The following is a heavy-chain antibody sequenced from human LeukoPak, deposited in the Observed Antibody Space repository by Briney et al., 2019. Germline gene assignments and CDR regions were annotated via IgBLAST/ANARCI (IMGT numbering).Heavy chain of an antibody. CDR1: NGSINSYY. D-gene: IGHD3-9*01. Sequence: SETLSLTCTVSNGSINSYYWSWIRQPPGKELEWIGHLYYSGSTNYNPSLKSRVTISADTSKNQFSLKLSSVTAADTAVYYCARMVEYCDPLTGYSKPYSWFDPWGQGTLVTVSS. CDR2: LYYSGST. CDR3: ARMVEYCDPLTGYSKPYSWFDP. J-gene: IGHJ5*02. V-gene: IGHV4-59*08.